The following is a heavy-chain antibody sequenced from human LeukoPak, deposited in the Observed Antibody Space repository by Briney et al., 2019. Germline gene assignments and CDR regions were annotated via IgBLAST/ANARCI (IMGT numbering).Heavy chain of an antibody. CDR3: ARESLTAAVPPRNYFDS. Sequence: GSLRLSCAASGFDFSTYAINWVRQAPGKGLEWVSSISSSSSYIYYADSVKGRFTISRGNAKNSLYLQMNSLRAEDTAVYYCARESLTAAVPPRNYFDSWGQGTLVTVSA. CDR2: ISSSSSYI. J-gene: IGHJ4*02. D-gene: IGHD4-23*01. CDR1: GFDFSTYA. V-gene: IGHV3-21*01.